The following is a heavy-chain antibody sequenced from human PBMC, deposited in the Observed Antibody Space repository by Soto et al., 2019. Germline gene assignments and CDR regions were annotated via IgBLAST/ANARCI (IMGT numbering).Heavy chain of an antibody. CDR2: IWYDGSNK. D-gene: IGHD4-17*01. CDR1: GFTFSSFS. Sequence: GGSLRLSCAASGFTFSSFSMHWVRQAPGKGLEWVAAIWYDGSNKYYADSVKGRFTISRDNAKSTVYLQMSSLRVEDTAVYFCARDLLTTVTTGVYWGQGTLVTVSS. CDR3: ARDLLTTVTTGVY. J-gene: IGHJ4*02. V-gene: IGHV3-33*01.